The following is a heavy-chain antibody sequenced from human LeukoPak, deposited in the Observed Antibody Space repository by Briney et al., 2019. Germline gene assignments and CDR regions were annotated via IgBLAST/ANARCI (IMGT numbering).Heavy chain of an antibody. CDR3: ARLTVSVGKDAFDI. CDR1: GYSISSDYY. V-gene: IGHV4-38-2*01. D-gene: IGHD1-26*01. J-gene: IGHJ3*02. Sequence: SETLSLTCAVSGYSISSDYYWGWIRQPPGKGLEWIGSIYHSGSTYYNPSLKSRVTISVDTSKNQFSLKPSSVTAAGTAVYYCARLTVSVGKDAFDIWGQGTMVTVSS. CDR2: IYHSGST.